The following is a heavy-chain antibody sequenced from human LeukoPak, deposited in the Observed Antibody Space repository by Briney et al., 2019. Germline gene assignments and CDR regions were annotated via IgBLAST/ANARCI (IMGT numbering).Heavy chain of an antibody. CDR1: GFTLSSYW. Sequence: PGGSLRLSCAASGFTLSSYWMSWVRPVPGEGLEWVANIKTDGSEKYYVDSVKGRFTISRDNAKNSLYLQMNSLRAEDTAVYYCARDLYRIVVVPHYFDYGGQGTLVTVSS. V-gene: IGHV3-7*01. CDR3: ARDLYRIVVVPHYFDY. CDR2: IKTDGSEK. J-gene: IGHJ4*02. D-gene: IGHD3-22*01.